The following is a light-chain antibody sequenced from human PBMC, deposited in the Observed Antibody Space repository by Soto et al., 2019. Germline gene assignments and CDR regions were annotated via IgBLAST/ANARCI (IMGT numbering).Light chain of an antibody. CDR1: QTISSW. CDR3: QHYNSYSEA. V-gene: IGKV1-5*03. J-gene: IGKJ1*01. Sequence: DIQMTQSPSTLCVCVGDRVTITWLASQTISSWLAWYQQKPGKAPKLLIYKASTLKSGVPSRFSGSGSGTEFTLTISSLQPDDFATYYCQHYNSYSEAFGQGTKV. CDR2: KAS.